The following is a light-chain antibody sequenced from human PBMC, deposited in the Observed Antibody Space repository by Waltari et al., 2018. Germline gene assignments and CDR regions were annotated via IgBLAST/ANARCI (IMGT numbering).Light chain of an antibody. Sequence: QSALTQPASVSGSPGQSITISCPGTSSDVGCYNYVSWYQQHPGKAPKLMIYEVSNRPSGVSNRFSGSKSGNTASLTISGLQAEDEADYYCSSYTSSSTQVFGGGTKLTVL. CDR2: EVS. V-gene: IGLV2-14*01. J-gene: IGLJ3*02. CDR3: SSYTSSSTQV. CDR1: SSDVGCYNY.